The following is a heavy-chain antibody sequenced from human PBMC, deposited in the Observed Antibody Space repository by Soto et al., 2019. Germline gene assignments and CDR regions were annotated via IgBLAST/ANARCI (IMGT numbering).Heavy chain of an antibody. V-gene: IGHV4-4*07. CDR1: GGSISSYY. J-gene: IGHJ4*02. CDR2: IYTSGST. CDR3: ARDDPEGYVWGSYRYFPT. Sequence: NPSETLSLTCTVSGGSISSYYWSWIRQPAGKGLEWIGRIYTSGSTNYNPSLKSRVTMSVDTSKNQFSLKLSSVTAADTAVYYCARDDPEGYVWGSYRYFPTWGQGTLVTVSS. D-gene: IGHD3-16*02.